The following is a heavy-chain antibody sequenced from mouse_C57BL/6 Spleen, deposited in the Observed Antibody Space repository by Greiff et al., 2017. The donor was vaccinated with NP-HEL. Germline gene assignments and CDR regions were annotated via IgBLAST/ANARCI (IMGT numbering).Heavy chain of an antibody. CDR3: ARFLTYAMDY. CDR2: IDPSDSYT. V-gene: IGHV1-69*01. CDR1: GYTFTSYW. Sequence: QVQLKQPGAELVMPGASVKLSCKASGYTFTSYWMHWVKQRPGQGLEWIGEIDPSDSYTNYNQKFKGKSTLTVDKSSSTAYMQLSSLTSEDSAVYYCARFLTYAMDYWGQGTSVTVSS. J-gene: IGHJ4*01.